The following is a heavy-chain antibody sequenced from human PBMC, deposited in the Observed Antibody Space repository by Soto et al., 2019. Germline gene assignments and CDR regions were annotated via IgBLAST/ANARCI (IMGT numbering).Heavy chain of an antibody. CDR2: IYYNDDR. CDR3: AHSDGGYEIIYFDF. J-gene: IGHJ4*02. V-gene: IGHV2-5*01. CDR1: GFSFTTAGVA. Sequence: SGPTLVNPTQPLTLTCPFSGFSFTTAGVAVGWIRQTPGGALEWLTLIYYNDDRRFSPSLKTRLTITGDTSKNQVVLSLTNVDPGDTATYFCAHSDGGYEIIYFDFWGQGIPVTVSS. D-gene: IGHD5-12*01.